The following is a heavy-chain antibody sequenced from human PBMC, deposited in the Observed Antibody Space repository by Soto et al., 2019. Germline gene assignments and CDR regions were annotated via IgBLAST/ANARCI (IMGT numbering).Heavy chain of an antibody. CDR1: GYTFTSYG. CDR2: ISAYNGNT. J-gene: IGHJ4*02. CDR3: ARVHYDIWTGYSTYYFDY. D-gene: IGHD3-9*01. V-gene: IGHV1-18*01. Sequence: QVQLVQSGAEVKKPGASVKVSCKASGYTFTSYGISWVRQAPGQGLEWMGWISAYNGNTNYAQKLQGRVTMTTDTSTSTAYMELRSLRSDDTAVYYCARVHYDIWTGYSTYYFDYWGQGTLVTVSS.